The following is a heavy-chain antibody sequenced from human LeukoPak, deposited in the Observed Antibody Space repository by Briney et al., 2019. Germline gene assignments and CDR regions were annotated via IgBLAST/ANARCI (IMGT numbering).Heavy chain of an antibody. V-gene: IGHV4-59*01. CDR2: IYYSGST. CDR3: ARDIVVPAAIWFDGYYYYGMDV. J-gene: IGHJ6*02. CDR1: GGSISSYY. Sequence: SETLSLTCTVSGGSISSYYWSWIRQPPGKGPEWIGYIYYSGSTNYNPSLKSRVTISVDTSKNQFSLKLSSVTAADTAVYYCARDIVVPAAIWFDGYYYYGMDVWGQGTTDTVSS. D-gene: IGHD2-2*01.